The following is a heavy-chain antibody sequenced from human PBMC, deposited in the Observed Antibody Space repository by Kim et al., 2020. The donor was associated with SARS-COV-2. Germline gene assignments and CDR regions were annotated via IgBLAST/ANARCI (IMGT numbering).Heavy chain of an antibody. V-gene: IGHV4-39*07. D-gene: IGHD3-16*01. CDR2: MYYTGST. CDR3: AGVGGHSSFDY. Sequence: SETLSLTCNVSGGSLSSTYYWAWIRQPPGEGLEWIGSMYYTGSTYYNPSLKSRITMSADTSNNQFFLNLNSLTAADTAVYFCAGVGGHSSFDYWGQGCLVTVSS. CDR1: GGSLSSTYY. J-gene: IGHJ4*02.